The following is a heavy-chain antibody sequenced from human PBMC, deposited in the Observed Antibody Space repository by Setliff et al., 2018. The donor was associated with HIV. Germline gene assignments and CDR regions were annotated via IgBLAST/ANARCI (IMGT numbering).Heavy chain of an antibody. V-gene: IGHV4-61*02. D-gene: IGHD1-26*01. CDR3: ARSSPRFSGSYFDY. CDR1: GGSISSSSYY. Sequence: SETLSLTCTVSGGSISSSSYYWGWIRQPAGKGLEWIGRIYTSGNTNSNPSLKRRVTISVDTSKNQFSLKLSSVTAADTAVYYCARSSPRFSGSYFDYWGQGTLVTVSS. J-gene: IGHJ4*02. CDR2: IYTSGNT.